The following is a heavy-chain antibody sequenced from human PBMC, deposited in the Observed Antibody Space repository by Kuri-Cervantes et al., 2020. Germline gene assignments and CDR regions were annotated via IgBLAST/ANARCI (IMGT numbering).Heavy chain of an antibody. J-gene: IGHJ4*02. Sequence: SETLSLTCTVSGGSISSSSYYWGWIRQPPGKGLEWIGSIYYSGSTYYNPSLKSRVTISVDTSKNQFSLKLSSVTAADTAVYYCARASRGNYYDSRGGGIDYWGQGTLVTVSS. CDR1: GGSISSSSYY. CDR2: IYYSGST. V-gene: IGHV4-39*07. D-gene: IGHD3-22*01. CDR3: ARASRGNYYDSRGGGIDY.